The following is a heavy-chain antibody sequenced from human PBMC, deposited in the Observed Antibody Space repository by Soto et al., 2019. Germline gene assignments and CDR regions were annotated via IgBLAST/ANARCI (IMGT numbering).Heavy chain of an antibody. Sequence: PGGSLRLSCAASGFTFSSYAMSWVRQAPGKGLEWVSAISGSGGSTYYADSVKGRFTISRDNSKNTLYLQMNSLRAEDTAVYYCAKADCSGGSCEIDYWGQGTLVTVSS. V-gene: IGHV3-23*01. CDR1: GFTFSSYA. D-gene: IGHD2-15*01. CDR2: ISGSGGST. J-gene: IGHJ4*02. CDR3: AKADCSGGSCEIDY.